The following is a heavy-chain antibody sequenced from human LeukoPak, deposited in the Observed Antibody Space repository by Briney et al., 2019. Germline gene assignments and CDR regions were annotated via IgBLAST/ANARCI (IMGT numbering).Heavy chain of an antibody. Sequence: GGSLRLSCAASGFTFSSYAMHWVRQAPGKGLEWVAVISYDGSNKYYADSVKGRFTISRDNSKNTLYLQMNSLRAEDTAVYYCVRDYSETSYYYYGMDVWGQGTTVTVSS. CDR2: ISYDGSNK. CDR3: VRDYSETSYYYYGMDV. V-gene: IGHV3-30-3*01. J-gene: IGHJ6*02. CDR1: GFTFSSYA. D-gene: IGHD4-11*01.